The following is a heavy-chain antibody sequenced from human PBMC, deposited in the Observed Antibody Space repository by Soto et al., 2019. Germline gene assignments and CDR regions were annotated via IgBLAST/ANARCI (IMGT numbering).Heavy chain of an antibody. Sequence: QVQLQESGPGLVKTSETLSLTCTVSGGSVSSGSHYWSWIRQPPGKGLEWIGYILYSGSTNYNPSRKRRVSISVDPSKNQFSLKLSSVTAADPAVYYCARGSTKRYFDYWGQGTLVTVSS. J-gene: IGHJ4*02. D-gene: IGHD2-2*01. CDR1: GGSVSSGSHY. CDR3: ARGSTKRYFDY. V-gene: IGHV4-61*01. CDR2: ILYSGST.